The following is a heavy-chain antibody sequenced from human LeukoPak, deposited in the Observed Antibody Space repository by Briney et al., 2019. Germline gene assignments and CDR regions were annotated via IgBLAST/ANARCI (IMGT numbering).Heavy chain of an antibody. CDR2: ISGSGGST. Sequence: GGSLRLSCAASGFTFSSYAMSWVRQAPGKGLEWVSAISGSGGSTYYADSVKGRFTISRDNSKNTLYLQMNSPRAEDTAVYYCAKSFSFPYYFDYWGQGTLVTVSS. J-gene: IGHJ4*02. CDR1: GFTFSSYA. D-gene: IGHD1-26*01. V-gene: IGHV3-23*01. CDR3: AKSFSFPYYFDY.